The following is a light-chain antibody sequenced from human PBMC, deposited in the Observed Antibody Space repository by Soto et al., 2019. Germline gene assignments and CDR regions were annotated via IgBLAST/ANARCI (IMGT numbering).Light chain of an antibody. CDR3: QQLNSYPLT. J-gene: IGKJ4*01. CDR2: HAS. Sequence: EIQRTQSPSTLSASVGYRFTITCRASQSISSWLAWYQQKPGKAPKLLIYHASSLESGVPSRFSGSGSGTEFTLTISSLQPEDFATYSCQQLNSYPLTFGGGTKVDI. CDR1: QSISSW. V-gene: IGKV1-5*01.